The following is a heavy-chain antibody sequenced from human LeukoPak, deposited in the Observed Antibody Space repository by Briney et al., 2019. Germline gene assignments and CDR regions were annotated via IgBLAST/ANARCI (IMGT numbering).Heavy chain of an antibody. J-gene: IGHJ6*03. D-gene: IGHD2-2*02. Sequence: ASVKVSCKASGYTFTSYGISWVRPAPGQGLEWMGWISAYNGNTNYAQKLQGRVTMTTDTSTSTAYMELRSLRSDDTAVYYCARAKGTPSIVVVPAAITGAYYYYYYMDVWGKGTTVTVSS. CDR2: ISAYNGNT. CDR3: ARAKGTPSIVVVPAAITGAYYYYYYMDV. V-gene: IGHV1-18*01. CDR1: GYTFTSYG.